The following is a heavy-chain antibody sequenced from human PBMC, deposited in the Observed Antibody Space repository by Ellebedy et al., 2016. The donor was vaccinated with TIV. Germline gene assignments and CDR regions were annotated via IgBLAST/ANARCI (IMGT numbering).Heavy chain of an antibody. CDR3: ARHRGVGLDAFDI. CDR2: MYYDGST. Sequence: PGGSLRLSCTVSGGSISLSSYYWGWIRQPPGKGLEWFGSMYYDGSTYYSPSLKSRVTISVDTSKNPFSLKLSSVTAADTAVYFCARHRGVGLDAFDIWGQGTTVTVSS. V-gene: IGHV4-39*01. D-gene: IGHD2-8*01. J-gene: IGHJ3*02. CDR1: GGSISLSSYY.